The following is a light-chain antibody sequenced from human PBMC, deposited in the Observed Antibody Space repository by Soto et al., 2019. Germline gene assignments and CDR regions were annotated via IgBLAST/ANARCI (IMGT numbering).Light chain of an antibody. CDR3: QQYNKWPRT. J-gene: IGKJ4*01. CDR1: ERLTTN. V-gene: IGKV3D-15*01. CDR2: GTY. Sequence: EIVMTQSPATLSFSPGEGVTLSCRASERLTTNLAWYQQSPGQAPRLLIYGTYTRATGIPTRFSGSGTGTEFTLTISSLESEDFAVYYCQQYNKWPRTFGGGTKVDIK.